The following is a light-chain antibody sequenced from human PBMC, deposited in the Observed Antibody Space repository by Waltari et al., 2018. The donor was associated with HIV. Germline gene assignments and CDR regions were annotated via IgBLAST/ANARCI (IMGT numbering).Light chain of an antibody. J-gene: IGLJ1*01. CDR1: NISSKN. CDR2: RDS. CDR3: QVWDSSTYV. Sequence: SYALTPPLSVSAALGQTARLTCGGSNISSKNVHWYQQKPGQAPVLVIYRDSTRPSGIPERFSGSNSGNTATLTISRAQAGDEADYYCQVWDSSTYVFGTGTKVTVL. V-gene: IGLV3-9*01.